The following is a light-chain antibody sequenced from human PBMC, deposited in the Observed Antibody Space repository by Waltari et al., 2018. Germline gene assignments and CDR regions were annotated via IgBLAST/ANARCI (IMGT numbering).Light chain of an antibody. CDR3: QQRSNWRDT. CDR2: DAS. Sequence: EFVLTQSPATLSLSPGEIATLSCRASQSVSSYLAWYQQKPGQAPRLLIYDASIRATGSPARVSGSGSGTDFTLTISSLEPEDFAVYFCQQRSNWRDTFGPGTRLDIK. J-gene: IGKJ5*01. V-gene: IGKV3-11*01. CDR1: QSVSSY.